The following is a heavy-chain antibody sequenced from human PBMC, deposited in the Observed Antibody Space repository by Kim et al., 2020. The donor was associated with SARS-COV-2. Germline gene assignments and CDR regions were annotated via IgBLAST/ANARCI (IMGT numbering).Heavy chain of an antibody. J-gene: IGHJ4*02. V-gene: IGHV3-11*01. CDR2: IDSTKTAI. CDR3: VRGDYLFDY. CDR1: GFTFTDYY. Sequence: GGSLRLSCTASGFTFTDYYMTWIRQAPGKGLEWVSNIDSTKTAINYADSVKGRFTISRDNAKKSLYLQMNSLRAEDTAVYYCVRGDYLFDYWGQGILVTVSS. D-gene: IGHD4-17*01.